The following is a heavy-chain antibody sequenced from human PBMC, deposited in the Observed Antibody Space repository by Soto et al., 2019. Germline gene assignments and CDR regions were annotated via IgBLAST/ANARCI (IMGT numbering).Heavy chain of an antibody. D-gene: IGHD3-3*01. V-gene: IGHV1-8*01. CDR3: ARGRTIFGVVSSGY. Sequence: ASVKVSCKASGYTFTSYYINWVRQATGQGLEWMGWMNPNSGNTGYAQKFQGRVTMTRNTSISTAYMELSSLRSEDTAVYYCARGRTIFGVVSSGYWGQGTLVTVSS. CDR2: MNPNSGNT. J-gene: IGHJ4*02. CDR1: GYTFTSYY.